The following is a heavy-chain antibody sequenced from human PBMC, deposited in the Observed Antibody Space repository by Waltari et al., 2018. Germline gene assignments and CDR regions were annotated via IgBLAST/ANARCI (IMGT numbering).Heavy chain of an antibody. CDR3: ARGDGGSGLGASDI. D-gene: IGHD3-3*01. Sequence: VQLVESGGGVVQSGRSLRLSCVGSGLTFPNHGLNWVRQAPGKGREWVAVIWYDGSNKNYVDSVKGRFTISRDNSKNTMNLEMNRLRAEDTAVYFCARGDGGSGLGASDIWGQGTMVTVSS. CDR1: GLTFPNHG. V-gene: IGHV3-33*01. CDR2: IWYDGSNK. J-gene: IGHJ3*02.